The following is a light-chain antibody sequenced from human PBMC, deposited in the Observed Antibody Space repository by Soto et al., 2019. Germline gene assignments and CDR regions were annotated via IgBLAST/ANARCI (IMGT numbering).Light chain of an antibody. J-gene: IGKJ1*01. CDR3: QQNFNFPLT. CDR1: QTIDTY. V-gene: IGKV1-39*01. CDR2: AAT. Sequence: DIQLTQSPSSLSASVGDRVTITCRASQTIDTYLNWYQHKPGTAPKVLIYAATYLQNGVPSRFSGTGSGADFTLTISSLQPEDFATYYCQQNFNFPLTFGQGTKVDIK.